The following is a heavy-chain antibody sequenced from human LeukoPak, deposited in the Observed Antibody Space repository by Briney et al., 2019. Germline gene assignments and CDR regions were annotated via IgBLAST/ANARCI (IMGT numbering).Heavy chain of an antibody. V-gene: IGHV3-30*04. CDR3: AREGGYVWGSYRPFDY. D-gene: IGHD3-16*02. CDR2: ISYDGSNK. J-gene: IGHJ4*02. CDR1: GFTFSSYA. Sequence: TGGSLRLSCAASGFTFSSYAMHWGRKAPGKGLEWVAVISYDGSNKYYADSVKGRFTISRDNSKNTLYLQMNSLRAEDTAVYYCAREGGYVWGSYRPFDYWGQGTLVTVSS.